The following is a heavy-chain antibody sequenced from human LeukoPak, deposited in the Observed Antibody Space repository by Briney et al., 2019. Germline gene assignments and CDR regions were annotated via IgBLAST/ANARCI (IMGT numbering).Heavy chain of an antibody. CDR1: GFTFSSYG. D-gene: IGHD6-19*01. CDR2: ISGSGGST. V-gene: IGHV3-23*01. CDR3: AKDLEVHSSGWYSDY. Sequence: PGRSLRLSCAASGFTFSSYGMHWVRQAPVKGLEWVSAISGSGGSTYYADSVKGRFTISRDNSKNTLYLQMNSLRAEDTAVYYCAKDLEVHSSGWYSDYWGQGTLVTVSS. J-gene: IGHJ4*02.